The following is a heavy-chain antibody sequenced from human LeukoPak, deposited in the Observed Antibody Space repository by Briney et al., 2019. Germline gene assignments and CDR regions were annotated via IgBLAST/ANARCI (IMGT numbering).Heavy chain of an antibody. Sequence: GQSLKISCKVSGYSFTTSWFSGVRQLPGKGLECRGIIYPGDSDTRYRPSLQGQVTISVDKSISTAYLQWSSLKASDTPMHYCATARFCSGGACYAEHWGQGTLVTVSS. CDR2: IYPGDSDT. CDR3: ATARFCSGGACYAEH. J-gene: IGHJ4*02. D-gene: IGHD2-15*01. CDR1: GYSFTTSW. V-gene: IGHV5-51*01.